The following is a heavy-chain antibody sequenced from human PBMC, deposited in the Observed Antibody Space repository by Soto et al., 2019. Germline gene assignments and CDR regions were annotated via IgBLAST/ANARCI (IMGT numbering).Heavy chain of an antibody. D-gene: IGHD5-12*01. J-gene: IGHJ6*02. Sequence: QVPLVQSGAEVKKPGASVKVSCKASGYTFTSYGISWVRQAPGQGLECMGWISAYNGNTNYAQKLQGRVTMTTDTSTSKASLEVRSLRSDDTAVYYCARVKSPYSGYDSHPRFMDVWGQGTTVTVSS. CDR3: ARVKSPYSGYDSHPRFMDV. CDR2: ISAYNGNT. CDR1: GYTFTSYG. V-gene: IGHV1-18*01.